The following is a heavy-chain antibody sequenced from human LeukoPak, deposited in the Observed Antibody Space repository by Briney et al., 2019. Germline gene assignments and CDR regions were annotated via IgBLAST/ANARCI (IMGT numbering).Heavy chain of an antibody. D-gene: IGHD1-14*01. CDR1: GFTSSSYW. Sequence: QTGGSLRLSCAASGFTSSSYWMHWVRQVPGKGLVWVARINPGGSSITYADSVKGRFTISRDNAKNTPYLQMDSLRAEDTGVYYCARSNQADDYWGQGTLVTVSS. CDR2: INPGGSSI. CDR3: ARSNQADDY. J-gene: IGHJ4*02. V-gene: IGHV3-74*01.